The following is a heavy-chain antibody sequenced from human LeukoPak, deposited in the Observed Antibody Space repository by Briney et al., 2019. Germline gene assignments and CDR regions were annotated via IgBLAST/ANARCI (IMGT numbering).Heavy chain of an antibody. J-gene: IGHJ4*02. Sequence: PGRSLSLSCAASGFTFSSYGMHWVRQAPGKGLEWVAVISYDGSNKYYADSVKGRFTISRDSSKNTLYLQMNSLRAEDSAVYYCARVQYYLDRSGYYGYYFDYWGQGTLVTVSS. CDR3: ARVQYYLDRSGYYGYYFDY. V-gene: IGHV3-30*03. D-gene: IGHD3-22*01. CDR1: GFTFSSYG. CDR2: ISYDGSNK.